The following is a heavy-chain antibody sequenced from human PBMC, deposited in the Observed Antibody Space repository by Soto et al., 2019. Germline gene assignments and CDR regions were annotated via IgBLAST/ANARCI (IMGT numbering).Heavy chain of an antibody. V-gene: IGHV4-31*03. J-gene: IGHJ4*02. D-gene: IGHD2-2*01. CDR2: IYYSGST. CDR1: GGSMSSGSYY. Sequence: QVQLQESGPGLVKPSQTLSLTCTVSGGSMSSGSYYWSWIRQHPGKGLEWIGFIYYSGSTYYNPSLKSRVTISVDTSKNQFSLKLSSVTAADTAVYYCARDDCGSTSCLFGYWGQGTLVTVSS. CDR3: ARDDCGSTSCLFGY.